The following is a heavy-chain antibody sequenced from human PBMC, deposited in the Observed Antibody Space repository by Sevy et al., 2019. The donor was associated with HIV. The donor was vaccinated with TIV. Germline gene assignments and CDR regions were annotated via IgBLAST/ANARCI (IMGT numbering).Heavy chain of an antibody. J-gene: IGHJ4*02. D-gene: IGHD1-1*01. Sequence: GGSLRLSCEVSGFTFTRYWMTWVRQAPGKGLEWVANINEDGSKKDYVDSVKGRFTISRDNAKSSLYLQLNRLRAEDTAIYYCARDFQDNTWNLKYDYWGQGALVTVSS. V-gene: IGHV3-7*01. CDR3: ARDFQDNTWNLKYDY. CDR2: INEDGSKK. CDR1: GFTFTRYW.